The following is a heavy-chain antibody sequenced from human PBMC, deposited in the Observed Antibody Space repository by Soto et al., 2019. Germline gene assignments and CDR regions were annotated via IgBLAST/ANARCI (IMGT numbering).Heavy chain of an antibody. CDR1: GFTFSSYG. D-gene: IGHD3-16*01. V-gene: IGHV3-30*18. CDR3: AKDSDYAGGGD. CDR2: ISYDGSNK. J-gene: IGHJ4*02. Sequence: QVQLVESGGGVVQPGRSLRLSCAASGFTFSSYGMHWVREAPGKGLEWVAVISYDGSNKYYADSVKGRFTISRDNSKNTLYLQMNSLRAEDTAVYYCAKDSDYAGGGDWGQGTLVTVSS.